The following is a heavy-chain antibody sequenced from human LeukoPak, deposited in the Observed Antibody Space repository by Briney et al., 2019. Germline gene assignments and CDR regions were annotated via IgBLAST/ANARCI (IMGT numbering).Heavy chain of an antibody. D-gene: IGHD1-1*01. CDR3: ARYDPASETFDY. Sequence: SETLSLTCTVSGGSISSYYWSWIRQPPGKGLEWIGYIYYSGSTNYNPSLKSRVTISPETSKNQFSLKLSSVTAADTAVYYCARYDPASETFDYWGQGTLVTVSS. CDR2: IYYSGST. V-gene: IGHV4-59*08. CDR1: GGSISSYY. J-gene: IGHJ4*02.